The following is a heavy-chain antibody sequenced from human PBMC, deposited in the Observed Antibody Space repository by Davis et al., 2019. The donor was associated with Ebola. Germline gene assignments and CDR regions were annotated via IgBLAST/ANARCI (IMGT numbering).Heavy chain of an antibody. V-gene: IGHV3-53*01. D-gene: IGHD2-15*01. CDR2: IYNGGST. CDR1: GFTFSDYY. Sequence: GESLKISCAASGFTFSDYYMSWIRQAPGKGLEWVSVIYNGGSTYYADSVKGRFTISRDNSKNTLYLQMNSLRAEDTAVYYCARECRFGSGGSCYAPYYYYYGMDVWGQGTTVTVSS. CDR3: ARECRFGSGGSCYAPYYYYYGMDV. J-gene: IGHJ6*02.